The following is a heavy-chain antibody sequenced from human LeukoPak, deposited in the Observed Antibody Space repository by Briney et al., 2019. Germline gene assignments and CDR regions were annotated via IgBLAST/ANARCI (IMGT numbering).Heavy chain of an antibody. CDR2: IQYDGSNK. V-gene: IGHV3-30*02. CDR1: GLTFSSYG. J-gene: IGHJ4*02. D-gene: IGHD6-13*01. CDR3: AKSFGIAAAGIDY. Sequence: GGSLRLSCAASGLTFSSYGMHWVRQAPGKGLEWVAFIQYDGSNKYYADSVKGRFTISRDNSKNTLYLQMNSLRAEDTAVYYCAKSFGIAAAGIDYWGQGTLVTVSS.